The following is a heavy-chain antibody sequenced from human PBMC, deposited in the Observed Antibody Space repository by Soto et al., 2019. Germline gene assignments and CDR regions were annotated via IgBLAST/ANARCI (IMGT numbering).Heavy chain of an antibody. CDR3: AKVVTMVRGVIRPNWFDP. Sequence: GGSLRLSCAASGFTFSSYAMSWVRQAPGKGLEWVSAISGSGGSTYYADSVKGRFTISRDNSKNTLYLQMNSLRAEDTAVYYCAKVVTMVRGVIRPNWFDPWGQGTLVTVSS. CDR2: ISGSGGST. D-gene: IGHD3-10*01. J-gene: IGHJ5*02. CDR1: GFTFSSYA. V-gene: IGHV3-23*01.